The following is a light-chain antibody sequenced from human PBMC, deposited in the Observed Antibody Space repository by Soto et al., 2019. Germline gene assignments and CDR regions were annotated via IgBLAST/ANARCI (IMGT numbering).Light chain of an antibody. CDR2: EVT. CDR3: DSYTSSGTRV. Sequence: QSALTQPASVSGSPGQSITIYCTGTSSDVGAYDYVSWYQQHPGKAPKLMIYEVTNRPSGVSDRFSGSKSGNTASLTISGLQAEDEADYYCDSYTSSGTRVFGGGTKLTVL. V-gene: IGLV2-14*01. J-gene: IGLJ3*02. CDR1: SSDVGAYDY.